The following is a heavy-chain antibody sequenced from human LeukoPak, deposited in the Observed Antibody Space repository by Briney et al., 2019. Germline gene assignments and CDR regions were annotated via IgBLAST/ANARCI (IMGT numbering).Heavy chain of an antibody. CDR3: ARAYSYSDYGWFDP. CDR1: GFTFSSYE. V-gene: IGHV3-48*03. Sequence: GGSLRLSCAASGFTFSSYEMNWVRQAPGKGLEWVSYISSSGSTIYYADSVKGRSTISRDNAKNSLYLQMNSLRAEDTAVYYCARAYSYSDYGWFDPWGQGTLVTVSS. D-gene: IGHD4-11*01. J-gene: IGHJ5*02. CDR2: ISSSGSTI.